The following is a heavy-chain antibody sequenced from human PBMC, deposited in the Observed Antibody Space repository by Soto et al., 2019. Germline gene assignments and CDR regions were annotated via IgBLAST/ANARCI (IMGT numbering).Heavy chain of an antibody. D-gene: IGHD3-3*01. J-gene: IGHJ6*02. CDR1: GGSVSSGSYY. CDR2: IYYSGST. Sequence: SETLSLTCTVSGGSVSSGSYYWSWIRQPPGKGLEWIGYIYYSGSTNYNPSLKSRVTISVDTSKNQFSLKLSSVTAADTAVYYCARGNDRITIFGVVPIGNYYYGMDVWGQGTRSPSP. V-gene: IGHV4-61*01. CDR3: ARGNDRITIFGVVPIGNYYYGMDV.